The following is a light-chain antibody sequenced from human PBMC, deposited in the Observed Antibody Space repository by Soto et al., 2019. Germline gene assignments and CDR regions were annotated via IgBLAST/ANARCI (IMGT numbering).Light chain of an antibody. CDR1: HNDDGHENF. J-gene: IGLJ1*01. CDR2: DVT. V-gene: IGLV2-14*03. CDR3: CSYRSDNLRFYV. Sequence: QSVLAQPASVSGSPGQSITISCPGTHNDDGHENFVSWYQQHPDKVHKLIIYDVTRRASGISSRFSAPKSGNTAYLAISGLQTNDVAVDYCCSYRSDNLRFYVFGTGTKVXDL.